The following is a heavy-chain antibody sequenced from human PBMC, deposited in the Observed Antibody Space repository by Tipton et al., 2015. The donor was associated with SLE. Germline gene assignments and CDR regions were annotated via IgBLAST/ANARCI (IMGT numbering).Heavy chain of an antibody. V-gene: IGHV3-73*01. CDR2: IRDKSDNYAT. CDR1: GFTFSASS. D-gene: IGHD2-2*01. CDR3: TKDVDFPHCNSTSCSFLAYMDV. Sequence: SLRLSCAASGFTFSASSIHWVRQASGKGLEWIGRIRDKSDNYATAYAASGRGRIIISRDEAKNTAYLQMNNVKTEDTAVYYCTKDVDFPHCNSTSCSFLAYMDVWGKGTAVT. J-gene: IGHJ6*03.